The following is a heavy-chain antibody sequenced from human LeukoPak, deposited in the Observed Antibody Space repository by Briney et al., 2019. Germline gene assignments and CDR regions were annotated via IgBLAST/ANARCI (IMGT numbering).Heavy chain of an antibody. J-gene: IGHJ3*02. Sequence: SVKVSCKASGGTFSSYAISWVRQAPGQGREWMGRIIPIFGTANYAQKFQGRVTITTDESTSTAYMELSSLRSEDTAVYYCARDWYYDSSGYLDAFDIWGQGTMVTVSS. CDR1: GGTFSSYA. CDR2: IIPIFGTA. D-gene: IGHD3-22*01. V-gene: IGHV1-69*05. CDR3: ARDWYYDSSGYLDAFDI.